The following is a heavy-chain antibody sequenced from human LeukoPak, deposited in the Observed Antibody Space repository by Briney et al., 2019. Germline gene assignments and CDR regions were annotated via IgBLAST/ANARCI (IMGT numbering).Heavy chain of an antibody. V-gene: IGHV5-51*01. Sequence: GESLKISCKGSGYSFTSYWIGWVRQMPGKGLEWMGIIYPGDSDTRYSPSFQGQVTVSADKSISTAYLQWSSLEASDTAMYYCARRSYDFWSGYHYYMDVWGKGTTVTVSS. CDR2: IYPGDSDT. CDR1: GYSFTSYW. CDR3: ARRSYDFWSGYHYYMDV. J-gene: IGHJ6*03. D-gene: IGHD3-3*01.